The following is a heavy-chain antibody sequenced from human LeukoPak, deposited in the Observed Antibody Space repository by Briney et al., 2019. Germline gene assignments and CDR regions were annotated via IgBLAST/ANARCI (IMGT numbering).Heavy chain of an antibody. D-gene: IGHD2-2*01. J-gene: IGHJ5*02. Sequence: ASVKVSCKASGGTFSSYAISWVRQAPGQGREWMGRIIPIFGTANYAQKFQGRVTITTDESTSTAYMELSSLRSEDTAVYYCARDLGCSSTSCYFHWFDPWGQGTLVTVSS. V-gene: IGHV1-69*05. CDR3: ARDLGCSSTSCYFHWFDP. CDR2: IIPIFGTA. CDR1: GGTFSSYA.